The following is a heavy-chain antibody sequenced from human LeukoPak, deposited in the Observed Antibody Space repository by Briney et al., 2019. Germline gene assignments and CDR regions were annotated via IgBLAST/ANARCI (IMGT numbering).Heavy chain of an antibody. CDR2: INHSGST. CDR3: ARGRGDSSGYYYGLRKYYFDY. J-gene: IGHJ4*02. Sequence: PSETLSLTCAVYGGSFSGYYWSWIRQPPGKGLEWIGEINHSGSTNYNPSLKSRVTISVDTSKNQFSLKLSSVTAADTAVYYCARGRGDSSGYYYGLRKYYFDYWGQGTLVTVSS. V-gene: IGHV4-34*01. CDR1: GGSFSGYY. D-gene: IGHD3-22*01.